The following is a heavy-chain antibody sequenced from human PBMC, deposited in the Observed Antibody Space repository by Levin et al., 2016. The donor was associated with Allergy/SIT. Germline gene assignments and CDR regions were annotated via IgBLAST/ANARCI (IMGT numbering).Heavy chain of an antibody. J-gene: IGHJ2*01. V-gene: IGHV4-61*01. D-gene: IGHD4-17*01. CDR1: GGSVSSGSSY. CDR3: AALSGDYPLYWYFDL. CDR2: IYYTGST. Sequence: SETLSLTCTVSGGSVSSGSSYWSWIRQPPGKGLEWIGYIYYTGSTTYNPSLKSRVTMSLDTSKNQFSLKLSSVTAADTAVYYCAALSGDYPLYWYFDLWGRGTLVTVSS.